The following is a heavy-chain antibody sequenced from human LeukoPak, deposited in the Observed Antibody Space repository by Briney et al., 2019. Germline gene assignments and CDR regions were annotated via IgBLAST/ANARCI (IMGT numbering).Heavy chain of an antibody. CDR2: IIPIFGTA. Sequence: SVKVSCKASGGTFSSYAISWVRQAPGQGLEWMGGIIPIFGTANYAQKFQGRVTITADESTSTAYMELSSLRSEDTAVYYCARDLGQYGGNVDYWGQGTLVTVSS. J-gene: IGHJ4*02. CDR3: ARDLGQYGGNVDY. D-gene: IGHD4-23*01. CDR1: GGTFSSYA. V-gene: IGHV1-69*13.